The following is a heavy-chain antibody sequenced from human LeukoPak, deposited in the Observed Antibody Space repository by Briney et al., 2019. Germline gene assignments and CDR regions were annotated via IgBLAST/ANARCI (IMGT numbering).Heavy chain of an antibody. Sequence: SETLSLTCAVYGGSFSGYYWSWIRQPPGKGLEWIGEINHSGSTNYNPSLKSRVTISVDKSKNQFSLKLTSVTAADTAVYYCARGSRRKNWFDPWGQGTLVTVSS. CDR3: ARGSRRKNWFDP. CDR1: GGSFSGYY. V-gene: IGHV4-34*01. J-gene: IGHJ5*02. CDR2: INHSGST.